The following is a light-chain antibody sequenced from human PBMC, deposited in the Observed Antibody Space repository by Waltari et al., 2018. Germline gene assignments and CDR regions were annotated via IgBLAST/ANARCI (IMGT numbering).Light chain of an antibody. CDR1: QRVSSY. CDR2: GAS. CDR3: HQRSNWPIT. V-gene: IGKV3-11*01. J-gene: IGKJ5*01. Sequence: EIVLTQSPATLSLSPGERATLSCRASQRVSSYLVWYQQKPGQTPRLLIYGASNRATGIPARFSGSGSGTDFTLTISSVESEDCAVYYCHQRSNWPITFGKGTRLEIK.